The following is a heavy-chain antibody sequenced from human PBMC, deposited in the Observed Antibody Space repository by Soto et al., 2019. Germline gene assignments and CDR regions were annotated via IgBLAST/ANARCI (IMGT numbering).Heavy chain of an antibody. Sequence: QVQLVESGGGVVQPGRSLRLSCAASGFTFSSYGMHWVRQAPGKGLEWVAVISYDGSNKYYADSVKGRFTISRDNSKNTRYLQMNSLRAEDTAVYYCAKDLRQQLVPYYYYGMDVWGQGTTVTVSS. D-gene: IGHD6-13*01. V-gene: IGHV3-30*18. CDR3: AKDLRQQLVPYYYYGMDV. J-gene: IGHJ6*02. CDR2: ISYDGSNK. CDR1: GFTFSSYG.